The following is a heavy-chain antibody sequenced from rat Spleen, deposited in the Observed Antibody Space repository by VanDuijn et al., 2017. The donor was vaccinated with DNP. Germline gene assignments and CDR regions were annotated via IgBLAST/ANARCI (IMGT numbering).Heavy chain of an antibody. CDR1: GFSITNNFK. J-gene: IGHJ2*01. CDR2: VTNAGST. CDR3: AIQLGVFDY. Sequence: EVLLQESGPGLVKPSQSLSLTCSVTGFSITNNFKWSWIRKFPGNKLEWMGYVTNAGSTHYNPSLKSRISITTDTSKNQFFLQVNSVDTEDTATYYCAIQLGVFDYWDQGVMVPVSS. D-gene: IGHD5-1*01. V-gene: IGHV3-3*01.